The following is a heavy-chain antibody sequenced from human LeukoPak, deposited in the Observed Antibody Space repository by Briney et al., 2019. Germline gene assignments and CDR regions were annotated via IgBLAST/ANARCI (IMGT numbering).Heavy chain of an antibody. D-gene: IGHD1-14*01. CDR3: ARGYFSYYMDV. J-gene: IGHJ6*03. CDR1: GFTFSSYS. V-gene: IGHV3-48*04. Sequence: GGSLRLSCAASGFTFSSYSMNWVRQAPGKGLEWVSYISSSSSTIYYADSVKGRFTISRDNAKNSLYLQMNSLRAEDTAVYYCARGYFSYYMDVWGKGTTVTVSS. CDR2: ISSSSSTI.